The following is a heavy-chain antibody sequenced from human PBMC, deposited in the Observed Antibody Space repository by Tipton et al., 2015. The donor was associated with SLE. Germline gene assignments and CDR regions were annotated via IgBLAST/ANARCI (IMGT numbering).Heavy chain of an antibody. D-gene: IGHD3-10*01. CDR3: ARSSATGFYYMDV. CDR1: GGSISSYY. CDR2: IYYSGST. Sequence: TLSLTCTVSGGSISSYYWSWIRQPPGKGLEWIGYIYYSGSTNYNPSRKSRVTISVDTSKNEFSLKLSSVTAADTAVYYCARSSATGFYYMDVWGKGTTVTVSS. V-gene: IGHV4-59*07. J-gene: IGHJ6*03.